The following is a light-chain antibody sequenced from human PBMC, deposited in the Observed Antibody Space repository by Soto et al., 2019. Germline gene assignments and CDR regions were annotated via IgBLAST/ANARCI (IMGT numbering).Light chain of an antibody. CDR1: SSDVGGYNY. CDR2: EVN. Sequence: HSALTQPPSASGSPGQSVAISCTGTSSDVGGYNYVSWYQKHPGKAPKLMIYEVNKRPSGVPDRFSGSKSGNTASLTVSGLQAEDEADYYCSSYAGSNNWVFGGGTKVTVL. V-gene: IGLV2-8*01. CDR3: SSYAGSNNWV. J-gene: IGLJ3*02.